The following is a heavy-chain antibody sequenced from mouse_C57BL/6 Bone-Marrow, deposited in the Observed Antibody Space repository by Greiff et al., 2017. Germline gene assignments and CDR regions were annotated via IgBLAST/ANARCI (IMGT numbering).Heavy chain of an antibody. CDR2: ISSGGSYT. J-gene: IGHJ3*01. V-gene: IGHV5-6*01. CDR3: AIMITTFAY. CDR1: GFTFSSYG. D-gene: IGHD2-4*01. Sequence: ELMLVESGGDLVKPGGSLKLSCAASGFTFSSYGMSWVRQTPDKRLEWVATISSGGSYTYYPDSVKGRFTISRDNAKNTLYLQMSSLKSEDTAMYYCAIMITTFAYWGQGTLVTVSA.